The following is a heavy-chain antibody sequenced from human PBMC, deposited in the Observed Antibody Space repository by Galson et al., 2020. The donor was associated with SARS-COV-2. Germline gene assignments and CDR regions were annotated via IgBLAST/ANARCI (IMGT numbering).Heavy chain of an antibody. D-gene: IGHD3-16*02. V-gene: IGHV3-23*01. CDR1: GFTFSSSV. CDR3: AKGGKMTLGGVSVGGYFDL. J-gene: IGHJ2*01. Sequence: GGSLRLSCAASGFTFSSSVMSWVRQAPRQGLEWVSGLSGTGGSTNYADSVMGRFTISRDNSKCTMYLQMNSLRAEDTAVYYCAKGGKMTLGGVSVGGYFDLWSRGTLVTGSS. CDR2: LSGTGGST.